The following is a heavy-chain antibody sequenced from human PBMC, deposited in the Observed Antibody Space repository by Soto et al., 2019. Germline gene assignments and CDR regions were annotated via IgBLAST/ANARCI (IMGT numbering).Heavy chain of an antibody. CDR3: ARAECDGASCYFFDY. D-gene: IGHD2-15*01. Sequence: EVQLVESGGGLIQPGGSLRLSCAASGFTVSGHYMSWVRQAPGKGLEWVSVIYSGGSTYYADSVKGRFTISRDNSKNTVYLQMNNLRAGDTAMYYCARAECDGASCYFFDYWGQGTLVTVSS. CDR1: GFTVSGHY. CDR2: IYSGGST. J-gene: IGHJ4*02. V-gene: IGHV3-53*01.